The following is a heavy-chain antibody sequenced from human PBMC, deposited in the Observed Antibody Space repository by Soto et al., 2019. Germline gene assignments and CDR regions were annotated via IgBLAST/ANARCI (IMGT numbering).Heavy chain of an antibody. CDR2: IYSGGST. D-gene: IGHD6-6*01. J-gene: IGHJ5*02. CDR1: GFTVSSNY. V-gene: IGHV3-53*02. Sequence: EVQLVETGGGLIQPGGSLRLSCAASGFTVSSNYMSWVRQAPGKGLEWVSVIYSGGSTYYADSVKGRFTISRDNSKNTLYLQMNSLRAEDTAVYYCARDLSSSSYGFGFDPWGQGTLVTVSS. CDR3: ARDLSSSSYGFGFDP.